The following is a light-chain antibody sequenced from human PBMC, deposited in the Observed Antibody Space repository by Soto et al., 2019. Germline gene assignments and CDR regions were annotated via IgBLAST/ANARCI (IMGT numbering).Light chain of an antibody. V-gene: IGLV2-8*01. J-gene: IGLJ3*02. CDR3: TSYVGSNIWV. CDR2: EVS. CDR1: SSDVGAYKY. Sequence: QSALTQPPSASGSPGQSVTISCTGTSSDVGAYKYVSWYQQYPCKAPKLMIYEVSKRPSGVPDRFSGSKSGNTASLTVSGLQAEDEADYYCTSYVGSNIWVFGGGPKLTVL.